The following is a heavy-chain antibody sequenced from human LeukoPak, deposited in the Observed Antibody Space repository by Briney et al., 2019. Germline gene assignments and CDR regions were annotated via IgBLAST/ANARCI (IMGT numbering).Heavy chain of an antibody. J-gene: IGHJ4*02. CDR3: ATSRVFDF. CDR1: GFTFSDYF. Sequence: GGSLRLSCVTSGFTFSDYFMNWIRQAPGKGPEWLSFINSDGNNIYYRDSVKGRSTISRDNAKKTLYLEMSNLRVDDTAIYYCATSRVFDFWGQGTLVAVSS. V-gene: IGHV3-11*04. CDR2: INSDGNNI.